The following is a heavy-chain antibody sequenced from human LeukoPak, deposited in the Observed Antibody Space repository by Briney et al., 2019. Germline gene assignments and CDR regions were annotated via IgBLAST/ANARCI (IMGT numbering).Heavy chain of an antibody. J-gene: IGHJ4*02. CDR1: GYTFTSYG. CDR3: AGGVQWKLPLGIADY. D-gene: IGHD1-26*01. Sequence: SVKVSCKASGYTFTSYGISWVRQAPGQGLEWMGRIIPILGIANYAQKFQGRVTITADKSTSTAYMELSSLRSEDTAVYYCAGGVQWKLPLGIADYWGQGTLVTVSS. CDR2: IIPILGIA. V-gene: IGHV1-69*04.